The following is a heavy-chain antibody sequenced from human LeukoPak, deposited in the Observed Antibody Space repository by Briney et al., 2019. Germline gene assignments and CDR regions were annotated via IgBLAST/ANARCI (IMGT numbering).Heavy chain of an antibody. CDR3: ARDQGSTSYNWFDP. J-gene: IGHJ5*02. CDR1: GFTFSSYS. D-gene: IGHD2-2*01. CDR2: ISSSSSYI. Sequence: GGSLRLSCAASGFTFSSYSMNWVRQAPGKGLEWVSSISSSSSYIYYADSVKGRFTISRDNAKNSLYLQMNSLRAEDTAVYYCARDQGSTSYNWFDPWGQGTLVTVSS. V-gene: IGHV3-21*04.